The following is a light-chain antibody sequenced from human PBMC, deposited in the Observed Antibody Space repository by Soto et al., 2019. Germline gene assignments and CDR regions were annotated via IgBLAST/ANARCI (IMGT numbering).Light chain of an antibody. CDR3: QRYNNWPQT. V-gene: IGKV3-15*01. J-gene: IGKJ1*01. CDR1: QSVSSN. CDR2: GAS. Sequence: IVMTQSPATLSVSPGERATLSCRASQSVSSNLAGYQQKPGQAPRLLIYGASTRATGIPARFSGSGSGTEFTLTISSLQSEDFAVYYCQRYNNWPQTFGQGTKVEIK.